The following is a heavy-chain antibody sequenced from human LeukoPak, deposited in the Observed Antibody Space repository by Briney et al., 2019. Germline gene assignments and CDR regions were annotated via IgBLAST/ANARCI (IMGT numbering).Heavy chain of an antibody. CDR3: ARAFDILSGVDY. CDR2: MNPNSGNT. D-gene: IGHD3-9*01. CDR1: GYTFTSYD. Sequence: ASVKVSCKASGYTFTSYDINWVRQDTGQGLEWMGWMNPNSGNTGYAQKFQGRVTMTRNTSISTAYMELSSLRSEDTAVYYCARAFDILSGVDYWGQGTLVTVSS. V-gene: IGHV1-8*01. J-gene: IGHJ4*02.